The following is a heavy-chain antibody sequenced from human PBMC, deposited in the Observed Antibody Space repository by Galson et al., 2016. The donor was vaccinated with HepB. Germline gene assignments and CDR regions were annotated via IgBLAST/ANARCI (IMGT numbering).Heavy chain of an antibody. CDR2: IWYDGGSK. D-gene: IGHD1-26*01. Sequence: SLRLSCAASGFIFSIYGMHWVRQAPGKGLEWVAVIWYDGGSKYYADSVKGRFTISRDNSKNTLYLQMNSLRAEDTALYYCARESVRRYSGSYYFPAFDYWGQGSLVTVSS. CDR3: ARESVRRYSGSYYFPAFDY. J-gene: IGHJ4*02. V-gene: IGHV3-33*01. CDR1: GFIFSIYG.